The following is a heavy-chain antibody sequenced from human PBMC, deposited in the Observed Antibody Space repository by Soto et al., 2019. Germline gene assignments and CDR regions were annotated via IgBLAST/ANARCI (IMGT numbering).Heavy chain of an antibody. D-gene: IGHD3-3*01. Sequence: PGGSLRLSWAASGFTFSSYSMKWVRQAPGKGLEWVSYISSSSSTIYYADSVKGRFTISRDNAKNSLYLQMTSLRDKDTAVYYRARELTIFGVVNAPDYWGQGTLVTVSS. CDR1: GFTFSSYS. J-gene: IGHJ4*02. CDR3: ARELTIFGVVNAPDY. CDR2: ISSSSSTI. V-gene: IGHV3-48*02.